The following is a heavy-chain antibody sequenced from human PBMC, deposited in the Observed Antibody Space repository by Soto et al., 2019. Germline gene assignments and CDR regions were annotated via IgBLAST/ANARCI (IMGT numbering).Heavy chain of an antibody. Sequence: GGSLRLSCAASGFTFSDYYMSWIRQAPGKGLEWVSYISSSGSTIYYADSVKGRFTISRDNAKNSLYLQMNSLRAEDTAVYYCARMASHLERQWLVHNDYWGQGTLVTVSS. CDR1: GFTFSDYY. J-gene: IGHJ4*02. CDR3: ARMASHLERQWLVHNDY. V-gene: IGHV3-11*01. CDR2: ISSSGSTI. D-gene: IGHD6-19*01.